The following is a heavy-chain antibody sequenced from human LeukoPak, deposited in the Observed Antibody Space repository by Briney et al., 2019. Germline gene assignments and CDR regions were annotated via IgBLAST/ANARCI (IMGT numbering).Heavy chain of an antibody. CDR1: GFTFSTYY. CDR3: AKAKDSSGYYFFDL. CDR2: IKENGFEK. Sequence: GGSLRLSCAASGFTFSTYYMSWVRQAPGKGLEWVANIKENGFEKNYADSVKGRFTISRDNSKNTLYLQMNSLRAEDTAGYYCAKAKDSSGYYFFDLWGQGTLVTVSS. D-gene: IGHD3-22*01. V-gene: IGHV3-7*05. J-gene: IGHJ4*02.